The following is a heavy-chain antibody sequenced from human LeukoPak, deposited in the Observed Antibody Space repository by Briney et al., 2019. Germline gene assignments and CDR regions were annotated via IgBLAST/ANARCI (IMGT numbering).Heavy chain of an antibody. D-gene: IGHD5-18*01. J-gene: IGHJ6*02. CDR3: AKGTNPQLWLREYYYYYGMDV. Sequence: ASVKVSCKASGYTFTSYGISWVRQAPGQGLEWMGWISAYNGNTNYAQKLQGRVTMTTDTSTSTAYMELRSLRSDDTAVYYCAKGTNPQLWLREYYYYYGMDVWGQGTTVTVSS. CDR2: ISAYNGNT. V-gene: IGHV1-18*01. CDR1: GYTFTSYG.